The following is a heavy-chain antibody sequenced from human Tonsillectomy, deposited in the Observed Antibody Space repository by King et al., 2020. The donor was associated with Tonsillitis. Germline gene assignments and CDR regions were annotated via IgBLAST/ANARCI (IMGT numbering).Heavy chain of an antibody. CDR2: IIPILGMT. Sequence: QLVQSGAEVKKPGSSVKVSCKASGGTFSRYAISWVRQAPGQGLEWMGRIIPILGMTNYAQRLQGRITITADKSTSTAYMELSTLRSEDTAVYYCATSLRSDAFDIWGQGTMVTVSS. CDR1: GGTFSRYA. CDR3: ATSLRSDAFDI. J-gene: IGHJ3*02. V-gene: IGHV1-69*09.